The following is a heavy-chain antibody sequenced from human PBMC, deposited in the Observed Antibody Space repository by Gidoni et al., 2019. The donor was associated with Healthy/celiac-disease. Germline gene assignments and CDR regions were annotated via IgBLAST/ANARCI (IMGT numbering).Heavy chain of an antibody. CDR3: AKDGVVGATKGCALDY. CDR2: ISWDGGST. J-gene: IGHJ4*02. Sequence: EVQLVESGGVVVQPGGSLRLSCAASGFTFDDYAMHWVRQAPGKGLEWVSLISWDGGSTYYADSVKGRFTISRDNSKNSLYLQMNSLRAEDTALYYCAKDGVVGATKGCALDYWGQGTLVTVSS. D-gene: IGHD1-26*01. CDR1: GFTFDDYA. V-gene: IGHV3-43D*04.